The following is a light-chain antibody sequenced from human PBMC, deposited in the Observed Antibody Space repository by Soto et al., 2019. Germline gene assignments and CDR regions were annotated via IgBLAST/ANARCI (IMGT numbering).Light chain of an antibody. CDR3: QRWT. J-gene: IGKJ1*01. Sequence: DIQMTQSPSTPSASVGDRVTITCPARQSISSWLAWYQQKPGKAPKLLIYDASSLESGVPSRFSGSGSGTEFTLTISSLQPDDFATYYCQRWTFGQGTKVEIK. CDR1: QSISSW. CDR2: DAS. V-gene: IGKV1-5*01.